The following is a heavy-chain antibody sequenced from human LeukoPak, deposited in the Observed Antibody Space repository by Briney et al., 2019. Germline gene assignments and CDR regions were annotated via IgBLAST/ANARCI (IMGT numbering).Heavy chain of an antibody. Sequence: GGSLRLSCAASGFTFSSYGMHWVRQAPGKGLEWVAFIRYDGSNKYYADSVKGRFTISRDNPKNTLYLQMNSLRAEDTAVYYCAKVENLADAFDIWGQGTMVTVSS. J-gene: IGHJ3*02. CDR1: GFTFSSYG. D-gene: IGHD2/OR15-2a*01. CDR2: IRYDGSNK. CDR3: AKVENLADAFDI. V-gene: IGHV3-30*02.